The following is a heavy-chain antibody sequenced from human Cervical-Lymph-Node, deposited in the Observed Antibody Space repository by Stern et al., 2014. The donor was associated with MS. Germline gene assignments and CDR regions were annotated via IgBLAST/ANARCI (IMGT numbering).Heavy chain of an antibody. Sequence: EVQLEESGGGLVQPGGSLRLSCVASGFSFSSYTINWVRPAPGRGLEWVSYISSSSSIISYADSVKGRFTISRDNAKNLLFLQMNSLRDEDTAVYFCATVWMWGQGSLVTVSS. CDR3: ATVWM. CDR2: ISSSSSII. J-gene: IGHJ4*02. V-gene: IGHV3-48*02. CDR1: GFSFSSYT. D-gene: IGHD1-1*01.